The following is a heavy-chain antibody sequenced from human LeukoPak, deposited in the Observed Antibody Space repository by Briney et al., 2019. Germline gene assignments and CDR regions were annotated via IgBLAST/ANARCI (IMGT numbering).Heavy chain of an antibody. V-gene: IGHV3-33*01. Sequence: GGSLRLSCAASGFTFSSYGMHWVRQAPGKGLEWVAVIWYDGSNKYYADSVKGRFTISRDNSKNTLYLQMNSLRAEDTAVYYCARDNLYSLGFDYWGQGTLVTVSS. CDR2: IWYDGSNK. CDR1: GFTFSSYG. J-gene: IGHJ4*02. CDR3: ARDNLYSLGFDY. D-gene: IGHD2-21*01.